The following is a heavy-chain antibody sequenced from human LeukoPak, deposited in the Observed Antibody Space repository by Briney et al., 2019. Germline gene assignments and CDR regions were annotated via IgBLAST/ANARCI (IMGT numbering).Heavy chain of an antibody. J-gene: IGHJ4*02. CDR1: GYSFTTYW. D-gene: IGHD3-22*01. V-gene: IGHV5-51*01. CDR2: IYPGDSDT. Sequence: GESLKISCKDYGYSFTTYWIGWVRQMPGKGLEWMGIIYPGDSDTRYSPSFQGQVTISADKSISTAYLQWSSLKASDTAMYYCVTAGSYYDSSGYSDYWGQGTLVTVSS. CDR3: VTAGSYYDSSGYSDY.